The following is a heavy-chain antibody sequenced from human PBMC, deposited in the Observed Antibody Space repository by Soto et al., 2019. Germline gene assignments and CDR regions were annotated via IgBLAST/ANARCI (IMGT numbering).Heavy chain of an antibody. CDR3: ARDVVRYLYGMDV. V-gene: IGHV4-30-4*01. CDR2: IYYSGST. CDR1: GGSISGGDYY. D-gene: IGHD3-9*01. J-gene: IGHJ6*02. Sequence: QVQLQESGPGLVKPSQTLSLTCTVSGGSISGGDYYWSWIRQPPGKGLEWIGYIYYSGSTYYNPSLKSRVTISADTSKNQFSLRLSSVTAADTAVYYCARDVVRYLYGMDVWGQGTTVTVSS.